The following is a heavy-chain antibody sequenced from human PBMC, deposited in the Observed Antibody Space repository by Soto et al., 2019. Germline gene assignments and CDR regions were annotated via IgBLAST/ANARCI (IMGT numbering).Heavy chain of an antibody. CDR2: ISAYNGNT. V-gene: IGHV1-18*01. CDR1: GYTFTSCG. CDR3: AREPDVYCSGGSCYSGWFDP. Sequence: ASVKVSCKASGYTFTSCGISWVRQAPGQGLEWMGWISAYNGNTNYAQKLQGRVTMTTDTSTSTAYMELRSLRSDDTAVYYCAREPDVYCSGGSCYSGWFDPWGQGTLVTVSS. J-gene: IGHJ5*02. D-gene: IGHD2-15*01.